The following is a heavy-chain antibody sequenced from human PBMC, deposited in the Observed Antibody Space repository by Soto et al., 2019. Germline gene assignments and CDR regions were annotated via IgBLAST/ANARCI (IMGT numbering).Heavy chain of an antibody. CDR2: IWYDGSNK. CDR1: GFSFRSHG. V-gene: IGHV3-33*01. CDR3: ARSHTTSSNYYYGVDV. Sequence: QVHLVESGGGVVQPGTSLRLSCAASGFSFRSHGMQWVRQAPGKGLEWVAVIWYDGSNKYYTDSVKGRFAISRDNSKDTLSLQMNSLRAEDTAVYFCARSHTTSSNYYYGVDVWGQGTTVTVSS. D-gene: IGHD6-6*01. J-gene: IGHJ6*02.